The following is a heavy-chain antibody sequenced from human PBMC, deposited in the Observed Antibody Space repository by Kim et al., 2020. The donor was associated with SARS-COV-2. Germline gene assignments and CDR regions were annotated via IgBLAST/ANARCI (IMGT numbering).Heavy chain of an antibody. J-gene: IGHJ4*02. V-gene: IGHV1-24*01. CDR2: FDPEDGET. D-gene: IGHD4-17*01. Sequence: ASVKVSCKVSGYTLTELSMHWVRRAPGKGLEWMGGFDPEDGETIYAQKFQGRVTMTEDTSTDTAYMELSSLRSEDTAVYYCATERYYGDYDVYWGQGTLVTVSS. CDR3: ATERYYGDYDVY. CDR1: GYTLTELS.